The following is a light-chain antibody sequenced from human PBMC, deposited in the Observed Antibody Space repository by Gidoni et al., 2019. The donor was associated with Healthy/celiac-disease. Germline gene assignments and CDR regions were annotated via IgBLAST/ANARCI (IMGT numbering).Light chain of an antibody. Sequence: DIQMTQSPSSLSASVGDRVTITCRASQSISSYLNWYQQKPGKAPKLLIYAASSLQSGVPSRCSGSGAGTDFTLTISSLQPEDFATYYGQQSYSTPALTFGGGTKVEIK. V-gene: IGKV1-39*01. CDR2: AAS. J-gene: IGKJ4*01. CDR1: QSISSY. CDR3: QQSYSTPALT.